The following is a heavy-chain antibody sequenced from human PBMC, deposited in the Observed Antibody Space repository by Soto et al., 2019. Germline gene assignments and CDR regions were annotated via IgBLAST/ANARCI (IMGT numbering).Heavy chain of an antibody. J-gene: IGHJ4*02. V-gene: IGHV1-69*13. Sequence: GASVKVSCKASGGTFSSYAISWVRQAPGQGLEWMGGIVPIFGTANYAQKFQGRVTITADESTSTAYMELSSLRSEDTAVYFCARDRAVTMVRGVIVLNYWGQGTLVTVSS. CDR3: ARDRAVTMVRGVIVLNY. CDR2: IVPIFGTA. D-gene: IGHD3-10*01. CDR1: GGTFSSYA.